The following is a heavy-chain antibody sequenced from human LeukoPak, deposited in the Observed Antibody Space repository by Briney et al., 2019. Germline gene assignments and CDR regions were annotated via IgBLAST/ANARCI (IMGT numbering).Heavy chain of an antibody. CDR3: ARTDYYGSGSYSIPQYYYGMDV. J-gene: IGHJ6*02. CDR1: GFTVSSNY. D-gene: IGHD3-10*01. V-gene: IGHV3-53*01. Sequence: PGGSLRLSCAASGFTVSSNYMSWVRQAPGKGLEWVSVIYSGGSTYYADSVKGRFTISRDNFKNTLYLQMNSLRAEDTAVYYCARTDYYGSGSYSIPQYYYGMDVWGQGTTVTVSS. CDR2: IYSGGST.